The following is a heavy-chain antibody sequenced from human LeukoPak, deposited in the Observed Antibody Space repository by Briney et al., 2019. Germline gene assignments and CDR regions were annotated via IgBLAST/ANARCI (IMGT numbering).Heavy chain of an antibody. Sequence: GGSLRLSCAASGFTFSSYWMSWVRQAPGKGLEWVANIKQDGSEKYNVDSVKGRFTISRDNAKNSLYLQMNSLRAEDTAVYYCARENVDTAMVMEFDYWGQGTLVTVSS. CDR1: GFTFSSYW. V-gene: IGHV3-7*01. CDR2: IKQDGSEK. CDR3: ARENVDTAMVMEFDY. J-gene: IGHJ4*02. D-gene: IGHD5-18*01.